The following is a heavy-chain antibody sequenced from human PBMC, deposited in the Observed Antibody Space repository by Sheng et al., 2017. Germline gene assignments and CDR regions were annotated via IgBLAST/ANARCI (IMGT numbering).Heavy chain of an antibody. CDR2: INHSGST. V-gene: IGHV4-34*01. D-gene: IGHD3-10*01. Sequence: QVQLQQWGAGLLKPSETLSLTCAVYGGSFSGYYWSWIRQPPGKGLEWIGEINHSGSTNYNPSLKSRVTISVDTSKNQFSLKLSSVTAADTAVYYCARRVVRAPTLLLTKAQGPAKNYFDYWGQGTLVTVSS. CDR3: ARRVVRAPTLLLTKAQGPAKNYFDY. J-gene: IGHJ4*02. CDR1: GGSFSGYY.